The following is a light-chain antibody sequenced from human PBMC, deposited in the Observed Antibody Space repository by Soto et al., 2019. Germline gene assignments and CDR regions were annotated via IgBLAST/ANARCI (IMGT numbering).Light chain of an antibody. J-gene: IGLJ3*02. CDR3: CSYAGSNTSV. Sequence: QSVLTQPRSVSGSPGQSVTISCTGTSSDVGGYNYVSWYQQHPGKAPKLMIYDVSKRPSGVPDRFSGSKSGNTASLTISGLQAEDEADYYCCSYAGSNTSVXGGGTKLTVL. CDR2: DVS. V-gene: IGLV2-11*01. CDR1: SSDVGGYNY.